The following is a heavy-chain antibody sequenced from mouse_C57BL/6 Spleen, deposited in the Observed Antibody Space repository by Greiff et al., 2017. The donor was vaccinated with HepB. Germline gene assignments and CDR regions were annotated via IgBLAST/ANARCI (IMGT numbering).Heavy chain of an antibody. CDR1: GFTFTDYY. Sequence: EVQLVESGGGLVQPGGSLSLSCAASGFTFTDYYMSWVRQPPGKALEWLGFIRNKANGYTTEYSASVKGRFTISRDNSQSILYLQMNALRAEDSATYYCARSPALYAMDYWGQGTSVTVSS. V-gene: IGHV7-3*01. CDR2: IRNKANGYTT. J-gene: IGHJ4*01. CDR3: ARSPALYAMDY. D-gene: IGHD6-1*01.